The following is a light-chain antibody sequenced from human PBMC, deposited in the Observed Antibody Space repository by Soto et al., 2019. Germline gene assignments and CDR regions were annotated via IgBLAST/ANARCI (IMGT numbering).Light chain of an antibody. CDR3: SSYTSSTVV. CDR2: DVS. Sequence: SVLTQPASVSGSPGQSIAISCTGISSDVGTYSFVSWYQHHPGKAPKLMIYDVSNRPSGVSSRFSGSKSDNTASLTISGLQAEDEADYYCSSYTSSTVVFGGGTKVTVL. CDR1: SSDVGTYSF. J-gene: IGLJ2*01. V-gene: IGLV2-14*03.